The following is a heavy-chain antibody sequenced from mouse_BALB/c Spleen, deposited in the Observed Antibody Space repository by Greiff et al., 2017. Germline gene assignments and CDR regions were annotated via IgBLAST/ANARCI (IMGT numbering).Heavy chain of an antibody. D-gene: IGHD1-1*01. CDR2: ISYSGST. CDR1: GYSITSDYA. V-gene: IGHV3-2*02. Sequence: EVKLMESGPGLVKPSQSLSLTCTVTGYSITSDYAWNWIRQFPGNKLEWMGYISYSGSTSYNPSLKSRISITRDTSKNQFFLQLNSVTTEDTATYYCAREGVYYYGRGFAYWGQGTLVTVSA. CDR3: AREGVYYYGRGFAY. J-gene: IGHJ3*01.